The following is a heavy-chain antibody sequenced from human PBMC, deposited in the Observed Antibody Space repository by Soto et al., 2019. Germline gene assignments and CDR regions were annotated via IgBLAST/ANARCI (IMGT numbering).Heavy chain of an antibody. Sequence: QVQLVQAGAEVKKPGSSVKVSCKASGGTFSSYTISWVRQAPGQGLEWMGRIIPILGIANYAQKFQGRVTITADKSTSTAYMELSSLRSEDTVVYYCARDQDYGDYYYYYMDVWGKGTTVTVSS. CDR1: GGTFSSYT. V-gene: IGHV1-69*08. D-gene: IGHD4-17*01. CDR3: ARDQDYGDYYYYYMDV. CDR2: IIPILGIA. J-gene: IGHJ6*03.